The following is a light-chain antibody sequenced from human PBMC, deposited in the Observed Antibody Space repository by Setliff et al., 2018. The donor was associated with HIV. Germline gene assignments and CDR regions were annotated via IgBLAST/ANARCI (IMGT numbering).Light chain of an antibody. V-gene: IGLV2-8*01. Sequence: QSVLTQPPSASGSPGQSVTISCTGSSSDVGAYNYVSWYQQYPGKAPKLMIFEVSKRPSGVPDRFSGSKSGNTASLTVSGLQAEDEADYYCCAYAGRYSYVFGTGTKV. CDR1: SSDVGAYNY. CDR3: CAYAGRYSYV. J-gene: IGLJ1*01. CDR2: EVS.